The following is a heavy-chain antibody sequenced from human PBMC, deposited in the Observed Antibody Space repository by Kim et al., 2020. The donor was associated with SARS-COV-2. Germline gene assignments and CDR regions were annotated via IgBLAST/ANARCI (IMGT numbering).Heavy chain of an antibody. Sequence: ARKFQGRATMTRDSSTITVYMELSSLRAEDTAVYYCARDRSGYYYSGMDVWGQGTTVTVSS. J-gene: IGHJ6*02. D-gene: IGHD2-15*01. CDR3: ARDRSGYYYSGMDV. V-gene: IGHV1-46*01.